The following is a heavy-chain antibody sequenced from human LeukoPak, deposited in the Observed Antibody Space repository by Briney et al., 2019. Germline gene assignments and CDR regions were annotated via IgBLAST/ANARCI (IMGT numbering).Heavy chain of an antibody. CDR1: GFTFSNYA. D-gene: IGHD2-15*01. Sequence: GGSLRLSCAPSGFTFSNYAKRWVRQARGGGLEWVAAIRGSGGRTFYTDSVEGRFNLSRDNSKNTLHLQKNSVRAEDTPVYHCARQLGDCSDGSCYFDYWGQGTLVTVSS. CDR3: ARQLGDCSDGSCYFDY. CDR2: IRGSGGRT. V-gene: IGHV3-23*01. J-gene: IGHJ4*02.